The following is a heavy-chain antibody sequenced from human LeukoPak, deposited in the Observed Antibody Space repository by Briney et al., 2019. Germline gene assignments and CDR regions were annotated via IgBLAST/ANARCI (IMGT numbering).Heavy chain of an antibody. CDR3: VKVGYSGSYGY. V-gene: IGHV3-64D*06. D-gene: IGHD1-26*01. CDR1: GFTFSSYA. CDR2: ISSNGGST. J-gene: IGHJ4*02. Sequence: PGGSLRLSCSASGFTFSSYAMHWVRQAPGKGLEYVSAISSNGGSTYYADSVKGRFTISRDNSKNPLYLQMSSLRAEDTAVYYCVKVGYSGSYGYWGQGTLVTVSS.